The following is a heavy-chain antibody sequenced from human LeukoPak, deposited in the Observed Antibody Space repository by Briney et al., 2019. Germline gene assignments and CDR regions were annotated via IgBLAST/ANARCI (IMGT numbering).Heavy chain of an antibody. Sequence: SETLSLTCAVYGGSFSGYYWSWIRQPPGKGLEWIGEINHSGSTNYNPSLKSRVTKSVDTSKNQFSLKLSSVTAADTAVYYCARGPQYYYDSSGYYYGEDYWGQGTLVTVSS. CDR1: GGSFSGYY. J-gene: IGHJ4*02. CDR3: ARGPQYYYDSSGYYYGEDY. V-gene: IGHV4-34*01. D-gene: IGHD3-22*01. CDR2: INHSGST.